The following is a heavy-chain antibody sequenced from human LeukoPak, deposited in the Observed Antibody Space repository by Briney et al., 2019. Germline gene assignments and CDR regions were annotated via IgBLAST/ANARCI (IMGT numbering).Heavy chain of an antibody. CDR3: ARDYGDPHYYMDV. V-gene: IGHV1-8*03. CDR2: MNPNSGNT. D-gene: IGHD4-17*01. Sequence: ASVKVSCKASGYTFTSYGISWVRQAPGQGLEWMGWMNPNSGNTGYAQKFQGRVTITRNTSISTAYMELSSLRSEDTAVYYFARDYGDPHYYMDVWGKGTTVTVSS. J-gene: IGHJ6*03. CDR1: GYTFTSYG.